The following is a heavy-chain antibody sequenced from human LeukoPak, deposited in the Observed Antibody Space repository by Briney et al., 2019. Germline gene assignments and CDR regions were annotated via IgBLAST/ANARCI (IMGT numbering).Heavy chain of an antibody. CDR1: GASITSYY. D-gene: IGHD2-2*01. Sequence: PSETLSLTCTVSGASITSYYWSWFRQPPGKGLEWIGYMYYSGTTNYNPSLKSRVTISVDTSKNQFSLKLCYVTAADTAVYYCARDLGFCSSTSCYPWFDPWGQGTLVTVSS. V-gene: IGHV4-59*01. CDR3: ARDLGFCSSTSCYPWFDP. J-gene: IGHJ5*02. CDR2: MYYSGTT.